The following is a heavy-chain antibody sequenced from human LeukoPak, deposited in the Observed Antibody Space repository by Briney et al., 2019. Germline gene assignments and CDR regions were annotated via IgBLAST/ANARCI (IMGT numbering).Heavy chain of an antibody. Sequence: ASVKVSCKASGYTFTSYGISWVRQAPGQGLEWMGWISAYNGNTNYAQKLQGRVTMTTDTSTSTAYMELRSLRSDDTAVYYCARVKKAVAGRNWFDPWGQGTLATVSS. V-gene: IGHV1-18*01. J-gene: IGHJ5*02. D-gene: IGHD6-19*01. CDR1: GYTFTSYG. CDR2: ISAYNGNT. CDR3: ARVKKAVAGRNWFDP.